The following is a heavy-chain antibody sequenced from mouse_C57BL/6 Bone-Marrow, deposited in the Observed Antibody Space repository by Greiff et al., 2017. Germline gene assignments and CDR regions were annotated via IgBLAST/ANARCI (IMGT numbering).Heavy chain of an antibody. CDR2: IDPNSGGT. CDR3: ARWVVLGDGSSLRGVYFDY. CDR1: GYTFTSYW. D-gene: IGHD1-1*01. Sequence: QVQLQQPGAELVKPGASVKLSCKASGYTFTSYWMHWVKQRPGRGLEWIGRIDPNSGGTKYNEKFKSKATLTVDKPSSTAYMQLSSLTSEDAAVYYCARWVVLGDGSSLRGVYFDYWGQGTTLTVSS. V-gene: IGHV1-72*01. J-gene: IGHJ2*01.